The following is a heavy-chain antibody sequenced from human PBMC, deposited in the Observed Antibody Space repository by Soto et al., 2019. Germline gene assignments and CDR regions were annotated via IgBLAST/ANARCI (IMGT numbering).Heavy chain of an antibody. J-gene: IGHJ6*02. CDR1: GGTFSSYA. D-gene: IGHD2-15*01. CDR3: ARGIVVVVAATRDYYYGMDV. V-gene: IGHV1-69*01. Sequence: QVQLVQSGAEVKKPGSSVKVSCKASGGTFSSYAISWVRQAPGQGLEWMGGIIPIFGTANYAQKFQGRVTITADESTSTAYRELSSLRSEDTAVYYCARGIVVVVAATRDYYYGMDVWGQGTTVTVSS. CDR2: IIPIFGTA.